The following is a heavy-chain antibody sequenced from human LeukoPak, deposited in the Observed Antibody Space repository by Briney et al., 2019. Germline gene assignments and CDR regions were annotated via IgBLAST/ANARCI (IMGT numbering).Heavy chain of an antibody. CDR2: IIPILGIA. CDR1: GGTFSSYT. J-gene: IGHJ4*02. CDR3: ARAPGISQAADY. Sequence: SVKVSCKASGGTFSSYTISWVRQAPGQGLEWMGRIIPILGIANYAQKFQGRVTITADKSTSPAYMELSSLRSEDTAVYYCARAPGISQAADYWGQGTLVTVSS. V-gene: IGHV1-69*02. D-gene: IGHD2-15*01.